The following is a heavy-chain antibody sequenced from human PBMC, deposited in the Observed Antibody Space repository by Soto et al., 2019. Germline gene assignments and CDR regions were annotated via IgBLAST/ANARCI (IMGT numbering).Heavy chain of an antibody. CDR3: AREFMDGGGWKEYYSYGMDV. V-gene: IGHV3-33*01. D-gene: IGHD6-19*01. CDR2: IWYDGSNK. CDR1: GFTFSSYG. J-gene: IGHJ6*02. Sequence: GGALRLSCAAAGFTFSSYGMHWVRQAPGKGLEWVAVIWYDGSNKYYADSVKGRFTISRDNSKNTLYLQMNSLRAEDTAVYYCAREFMDGGGWKEYYSYGMDVWGQGTTVTVSS.